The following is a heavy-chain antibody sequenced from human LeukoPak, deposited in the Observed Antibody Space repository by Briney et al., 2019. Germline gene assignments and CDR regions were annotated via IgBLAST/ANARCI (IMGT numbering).Heavy chain of an antibody. V-gene: IGHV4-39*07. J-gene: IGHJ5*02. D-gene: IGHD6-6*01. CDR1: GGSISSSSYY. CDR3: ARAPDPPIAARPGGWFDP. Sequence: MPSETLSLTCTVSGGSISSSSYYWGWIRQPPGKGLEWIGSIYYSGSTYYNPSLKSRVTISVDRSKNQFSLKLSSVTAADTAVYYCARAPDPPIAARPGGWFDPWGQGTLVTVSS. CDR2: IYYSGST.